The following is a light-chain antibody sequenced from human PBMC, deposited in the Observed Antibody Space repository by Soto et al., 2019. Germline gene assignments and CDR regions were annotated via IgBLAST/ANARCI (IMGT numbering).Light chain of an antibody. CDR3: HQRNK. CDR1: QFLSSY. CDR2: DTS. V-gene: IGKV3-11*01. Sequence: EVVLTQSPATLSLAPGEIATISCRASQFLSSYLAWYQQKPGQPPRLLIYDTSNRATGIPARFSGSRSGTDFTLTISSLEPEDFGVYFCHQRNKFGQGTRLEIK. J-gene: IGKJ5*01.